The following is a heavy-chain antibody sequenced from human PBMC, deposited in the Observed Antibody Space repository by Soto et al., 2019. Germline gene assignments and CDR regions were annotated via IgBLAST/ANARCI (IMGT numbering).Heavy chain of an antibody. D-gene: IGHD6-13*01. V-gene: IGHV1-69*13. CDR2: IIPIFGTA. Sequence: SVKVSCKASGGTFSSYAISWVRQAPGQGLEWMGGIIPIFGTANYAQKFQGRVTITADESTSTAYMELSSLRSEDTAVNNWAGLDGRLYSRGWFDSWGQGTLVPVS. CDR1: GGTFSSYA. CDR3: AGLDGRLYSRGWFDS. J-gene: IGHJ5*01.